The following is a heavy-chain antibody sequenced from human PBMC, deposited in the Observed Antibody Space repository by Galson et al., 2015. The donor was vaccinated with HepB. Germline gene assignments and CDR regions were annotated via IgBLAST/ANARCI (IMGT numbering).Heavy chain of an antibody. D-gene: IGHD6-13*01. CDR1: EDSVSSNSAA. Sequence: CAISEDSVSSNSAAWNWIRQSPSRGLEWLGRTYYRSKWYNDYAVSVKSRITINPDTSKNQFSLQLNSVTPEDTAVYYCARDPRIAAAVDWFDPWGQGTLVTVSS. J-gene: IGHJ5*02. CDR3: ARDPRIAAAVDWFDP. CDR2: TYYRSKWYN. V-gene: IGHV6-1*01.